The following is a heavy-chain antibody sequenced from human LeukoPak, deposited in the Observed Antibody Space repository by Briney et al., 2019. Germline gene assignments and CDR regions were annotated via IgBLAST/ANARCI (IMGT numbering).Heavy chain of an antibody. CDR1: GFTFSSYA. J-gene: IGHJ4*02. D-gene: IGHD2-15*01. Sequence: GGSLRLSCAASGFTFSSYAMHWVRQAPGKGLERVAVISYDGSNKYYAGSVKGRFTISRDNSKNTLYLQMNSLRAEDTAVYYCARVSYCSGGSCSREIDYWGQGTLVTVSS. CDR3: ARVSYCSGGSCSREIDY. CDR2: ISYDGSNK. V-gene: IGHV3-30-3*01.